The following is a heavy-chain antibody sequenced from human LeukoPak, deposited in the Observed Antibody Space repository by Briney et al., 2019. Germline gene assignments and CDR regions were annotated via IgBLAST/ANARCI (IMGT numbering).Heavy chain of an antibody. CDR3: AKVIRGIAVAGTRGAFDI. CDR1: GFTFSSYG. Sequence: GGSLRLSCAASGFTFSSYGMHWVRQAPGKGLEWVAFIRYDGSNKYYADSVKGRFTISRDNSKNTLYLQMNSLRAEDTAVYYCAKVIRGIAVAGTRGAFDIWGQGTMVTVSS. CDR2: IRYDGSNK. D-gene: IGHD6-19*01. V-gene: IGHV3-30*02. J-gene: IGHJ3*02.